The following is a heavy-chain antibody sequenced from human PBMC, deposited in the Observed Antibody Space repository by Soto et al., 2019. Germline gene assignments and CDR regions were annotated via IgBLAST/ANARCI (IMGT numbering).Heavy chain of an antibody. D-gene: IGHD3-10*01. V-gene: IGHV3-21*01. CDR2: ISSSSSYI. CDR3: ARVGITYYYGSGYMGGMDV. J-gene: IGHJ6*02. CDR1: GFTFSNYS. Sequence: EVQLVESGGGLVKPGGSLRLSCAASGFTFSNYSMNWVRQAPGKGLEWVSSISSSSSYIYYADSVKGRFTISRDNAKNSLYLQMNSLRAEDTAVYYCARVGITYYYGSGYMGGMDVWGQGTTVTVSS.